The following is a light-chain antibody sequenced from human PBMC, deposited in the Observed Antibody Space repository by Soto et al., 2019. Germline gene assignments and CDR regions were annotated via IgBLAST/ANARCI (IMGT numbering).Light chain of an antibody. Sequence: EIVLTQSPGSLSLSPGERATLSCRASQSVSSSYLAWYQQKPGQAPRLLIYGASSRATGIPDRFSGSGSGTDFTLTISSLEPEDFAVYYCQQRSNPITFGQGTRREIK. CDR1: QSVSSSY. J-gene: IGKJ5*01. CDR2: GAS. CDR3: QQRSNPIT. V-gene: IGKV3D-20*02.